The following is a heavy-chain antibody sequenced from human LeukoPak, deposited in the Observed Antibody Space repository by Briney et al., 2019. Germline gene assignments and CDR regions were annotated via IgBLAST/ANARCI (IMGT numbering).Heavy chain of an antibody. V-gene: IGHV5-51*01. CDR1: GYSFTSYW. J-gene: IGHJ6*03. D-gene: IGHD6-13*01. CDR2: IYPGDSDT. CDR3: ARCVEAAAGSGYYLDV. Sequence: GESLKISCKGSGYSFTSYWIGWVRQMPGKGLEWMGIIYPGDSDTRYSPSFQGQVTISADKSISTAYLQWSSLKASDTAMYYCARCVEAAAGSGYYLDVWGKGTTVTVSS.